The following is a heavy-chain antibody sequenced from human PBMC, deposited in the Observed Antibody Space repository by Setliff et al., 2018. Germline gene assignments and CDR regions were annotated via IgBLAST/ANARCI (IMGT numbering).Heavy chain of an antibody. CDR2: ISPYYGST. J-gene: IGHJ4*02. CDR1: GYSFTVFG. Sequence: ASVKLSCKTSGYSFTVFGISWVRQAPGQGLEWMGWISPYYGSTNYAQKFQGRVTMTTDTSTSTAYMELTSLTSDDTALYYCVRGQGPRTVVAIPFDHWGQGTLVTVSS. D-gene: IGHD3-22*01. V-gene: IGHV1-18*01. CDR3: VRGQGPRTVVAIPFDH.